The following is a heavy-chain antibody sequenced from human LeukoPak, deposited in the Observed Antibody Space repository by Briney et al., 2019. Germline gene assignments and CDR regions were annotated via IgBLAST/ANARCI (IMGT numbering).Heavy chain of an antibody. CDR3: ARVRLYGSGDWGENY. V-gene: IGHV3-53*01. CDR2: ISTGGTT. Sequence: PGGSLRLSCAASGFSVSSNYMSWVRQAPGKGLEWVSIISTGGTTYYSDSVKGRFTISRDNSKNTLSLQMNSLRAEDTAVYYCARVRLYGSGDWGENYWGQGTLVTVSS. J-gene: IGHJ4*02. D-gene: IGHD3-10*01. CDR1: GFSVSSNY.